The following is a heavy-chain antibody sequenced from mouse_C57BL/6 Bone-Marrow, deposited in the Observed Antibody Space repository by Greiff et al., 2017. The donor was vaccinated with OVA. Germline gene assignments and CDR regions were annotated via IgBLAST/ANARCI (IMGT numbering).Heavy chain of an antibody. J-gene: IGHJ4*01. CDR1: GFSLSTSGMG. CDR3: ARRARGYYSNYGAMDY. V-gene: IGHV8-12*01. Sequence: QVTLKVCGPGILQSSQTLSLTCSFSGFSLSTSGMGVSWIRQPSGKGLEWLAHIYWDDDKRYNPSLKSRLTISKDTSRNQVFLKITSVDTADTATYYCARRARGYYSNYGAMDYWGQGTSVTVSS. CDR2: IYWDDDK. D-gene: IGHD2-5*01.